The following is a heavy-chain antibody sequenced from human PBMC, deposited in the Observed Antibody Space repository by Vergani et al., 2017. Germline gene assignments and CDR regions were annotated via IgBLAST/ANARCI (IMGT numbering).Heavy chain of an antibody. Sequence: QVQLVESGGGVVQPGGSLRLSCAASGFTFSSYGMHWVRQAPGKGLEWVAFIRYDGSNKYYADSVKGRFTISRDNSKNTLYLQMNSLRAEDTAVYYCATGLYYYDSSGHSIPDYWGQGTLVTVSS. D-gene: IGHD3-22*01. CDR2: IRYDGSNK. V-gene: IGHV3-30*02. CDR1: GFTFSSYG. J-gene: IGHJ4*02. CDR3: ATGLYYYDSSGHSIPDY.